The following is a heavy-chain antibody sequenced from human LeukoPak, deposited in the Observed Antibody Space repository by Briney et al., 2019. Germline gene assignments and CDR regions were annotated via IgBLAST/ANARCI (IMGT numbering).Heavy chain of an antibody. Sequence: SETLSLTCAVSGDSISSGYYWGWIRQPPGKGLEWIGSIYHSGSTTYNPSLKRRVTISADTSKNQFSLKVRSLTAADTAVYYCARNSSGWFFDYWGQGTLVTVSS. CDR2: IYHSGST. J-gene: IGHJ4*02. D-gene: IGHD6-19*01. CDR3: ARNSSGWFFDY. CDR1: GDSISSGYY. V-gene: IGHV4-38-2*01.